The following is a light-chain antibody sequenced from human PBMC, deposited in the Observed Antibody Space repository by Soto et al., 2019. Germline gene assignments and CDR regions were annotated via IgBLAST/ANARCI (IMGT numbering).Light chain of an antibody. J-gene: IGKJ2*01. CDR3: QQYNNWPPLFT. CDR2: AAS. Sequence: EIVMMQSPATLSVSPGERATLSCRASQSVNSKLAWYQQKPGQAPRLLIYAASTRATGVPVRFSGSGSGTEFTLTISSLQSEDFAVYYCQQYNNWPPLFTFGQGTKLEIK. V-gene: IGKV3-15*01. CDR1: QSVNSK.